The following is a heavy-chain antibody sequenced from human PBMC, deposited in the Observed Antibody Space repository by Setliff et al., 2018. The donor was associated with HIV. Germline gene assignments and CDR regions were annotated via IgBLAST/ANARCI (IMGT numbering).Heavy chain of an antibody. CDR3: ANNWNCAD. J-gene: IGHJ4*02. CDR1: GFTFRDYG. Sequence: GGSLRLSCVASGFTFRDYGMHWVRQAPGKGLEWVAFIWYDGKNKNYADSVKGRFTISRDNSKNILYLQMSSLRVEDTAVYYCANNWNCADWGPGTLVTVSS. CDR2: IWYDGKNK. V-gene: IGHV3-30*02. D-gene: IGHD1-1*01.